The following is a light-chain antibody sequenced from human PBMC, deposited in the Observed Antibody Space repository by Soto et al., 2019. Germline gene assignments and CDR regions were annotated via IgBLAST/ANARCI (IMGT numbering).Light chain of an antibody. V-gene: IGKV1-5*01. CDR2: DAS. CDR1: QSISSW. CDR3: QQYNSYSPT. J-gene: IGKJ1*01. Sequence: EIKLTQSPSTLSASVGDRVTITCRASQSISSWLAWYQQKPGKAPKLLVYDASSWESGFPSRFSGSGSGTEFTLTISSLQPDDFATYYCQQYNSYSPTFGQGTKVDIK.